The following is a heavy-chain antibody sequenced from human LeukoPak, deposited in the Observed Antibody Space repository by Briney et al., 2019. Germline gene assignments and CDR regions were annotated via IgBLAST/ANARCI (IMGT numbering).Heavy chain of an antibody. CDR1: GFTFSRYW. J-gene: IGHJ4*02. CDR3: AKDRTYHSDFSAYYFSPPLQQY. V-gene: IGHV3-74*01. Sequence: PGGSLRLSCAASGFTFSRYWMHWVRQAPGKGLVWVSRISGDGSDTSYADSVKGRVTVSRDNSRNTVYLQMNSLRAEDTAVYYCAKDRTYHSDFSAYYFSPPLQQYWGQGTLVTVSS. D-gene: IGHD3-22*01. CDR2: ISGDGSDT.